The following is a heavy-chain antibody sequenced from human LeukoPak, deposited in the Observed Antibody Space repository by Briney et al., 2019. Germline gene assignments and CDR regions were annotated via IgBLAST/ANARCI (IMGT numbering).Heavy chain of an antibody. CDR1: GFTLSSYG. CDR2: LSARGDST. D-gene: IGHD2-15*01. Sequence: GGSLRLSCAASGFTLSSYGMSWVRQAPAKGLEWVSTLSARGDSTYYVDSVKGRFTISRDNSKNTLYLQMDSLRAEDTAVYFCAKRDCSDNNCYFVGWGQGTLVTVSS. V-gene: IGHV3-23*01. J-gene: IGHJ4*02. CDR3: AKRDCSDNNCYFVG.